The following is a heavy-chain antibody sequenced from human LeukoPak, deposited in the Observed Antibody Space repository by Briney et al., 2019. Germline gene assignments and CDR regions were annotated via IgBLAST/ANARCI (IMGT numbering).Heavy chain of an antibody. CDR2: VRYGGSIQ. J-gene: IGHJ4*02. V-gene: IGHV3-30*02. D-gene: IGHD6-19*01. Sequence: PGGSLRLPCAASGFNFHSYGMHWVRQAPGKGLDWVAFVRYGGSIQYYADSVKGRFAISRDNSKDTVSLQMNSLRPEDTAVYYCGKGSSTSACPDYWGQGTLVTVSS. CDR3: GKGSSTSACPDY. CDR1: GFNFHSYG.